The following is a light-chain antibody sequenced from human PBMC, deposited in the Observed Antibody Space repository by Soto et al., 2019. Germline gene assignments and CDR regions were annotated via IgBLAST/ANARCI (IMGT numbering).Light chain of an antibody. CDR2: KAS. CDR3: QQYDSYPLT. V-gene: IGKV1-5*03. CDR1: QSINTW. J-gene: IGKJ2*01. Sequence: DIQMTQSPSTLSASVGDRVTITCRASQSINTWLAWYQQKPGKAPKVLIYKASSLESGVPSRFSGSGSGTDFTLTINSLQPDDFATYYCQQYDSYPLTFGQGTKLEIK.